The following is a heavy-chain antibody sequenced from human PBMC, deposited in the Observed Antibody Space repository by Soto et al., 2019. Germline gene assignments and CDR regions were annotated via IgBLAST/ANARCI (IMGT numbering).Heavy chain of an antibody. V-gene: IGHV3-11*01. J-gene: IGHJ4*02. CDR1: GFIFSDYY. Sequence: GGSLRLSCAASGFIFSDYYMIWIRQAPGKGLEWVSYISNTGSVINYADSVKGRFFVSRDNTKNSLNLQMNSLRADDTAMYYCARVSGQWLLSYWGQGALVTVSS. CDR3: ARVSGQWLLSY. D-gene: IGHD6-19*01. CDR2: ISNTGSVI.